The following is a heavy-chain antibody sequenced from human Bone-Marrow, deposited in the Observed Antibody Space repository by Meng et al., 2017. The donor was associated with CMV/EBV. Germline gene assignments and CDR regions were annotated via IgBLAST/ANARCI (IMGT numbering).Heavy chain of an antibody. CDR1: GFTFSSYD. D-gene: IGHD6-19*01. J-gene: IGHJ4*02. CDR3: AKDRGSGWYGVFDF. CDR2: IRSKAYGGTT. V-gene: IGHV3-71*01. Sequence: GESLKISCAASGFTFSSYDMNWVRQAPGKGLEWVGFIRSKAYGGTTEYAASVKGRFTISRDNAKNSLYLQMNSLRAEDTAVYYCAKDRGSGWYGVFDFWGQGTLVTVSS.